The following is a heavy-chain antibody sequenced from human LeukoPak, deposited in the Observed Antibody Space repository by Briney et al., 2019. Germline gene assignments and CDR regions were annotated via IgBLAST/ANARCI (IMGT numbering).Heavy chain of an antibody. CDR3: ARAVGFGLGLQTYYYYYGMDV. J-gene: IGHJ6*02. V-gene: IGHV4-59*01. CDR1: GGSINSYY. Sequence: PSETLSLTCTVSGGSINSYYWSWIRQPPGKGLEWIGYIYYSGSTNYNPSLKSRVTISVDTSKNQFSLKLSSVTAADTAVYYCARAVGFGLGLQTYYYYYGMDVWGQGTTVTVSS. D-gene: IGHD3-10*01. CDR2: IYYSGST.